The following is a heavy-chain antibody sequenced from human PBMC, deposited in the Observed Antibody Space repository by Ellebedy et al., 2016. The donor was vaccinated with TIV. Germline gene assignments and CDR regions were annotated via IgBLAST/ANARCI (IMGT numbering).Heavy chain of an antibody. V-gene: IGHV1-8*01. CDR1: GYTFTSYD. Sequence: AASMKVSCKASGYTFTSYDINWVRQAAGLGLEWMGWMNPNSGNTGYAQKFQGRATMTRNTSINTAYMELGRLRSDDTAVYYCARDRGDSYVHWYFDLWGRGTLVTVSS. CDR2: MNPNSGNT. D-gene: IGHD5-18*01. CDR3: ARDRGDSYVHWYFDL. J-gene: IGHJ2*01.